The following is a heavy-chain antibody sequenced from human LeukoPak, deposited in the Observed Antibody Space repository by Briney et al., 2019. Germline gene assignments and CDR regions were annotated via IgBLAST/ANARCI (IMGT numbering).Heavy chain of an antibody. J-gene: IGHJ3*02. D-gene: IGHD2-2*01. CDR1: GGTFSSYA. CDR2: IIPIFGTA. CDR3: ARGLRYCSGTSCSKIDAFDI. V-gene: IGHV1-69*05. Sequence: GASVKVSCKASGGTFSSYAISWVRQAPGQGLEWMGGIIPIFGTANYSQKFQGRVTITTDESTSTAYMELSSLRSEDTAVYYCARGLRYCSGTSCSKIDAFDIWGQGTMVTVSS.